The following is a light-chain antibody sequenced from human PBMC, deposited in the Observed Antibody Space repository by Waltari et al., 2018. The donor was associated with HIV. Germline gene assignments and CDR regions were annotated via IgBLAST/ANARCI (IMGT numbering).Light chain of an antibody. CDR1: SRDVGGYRY. Sequence: QSALTQPASVSGSPGQSITISCSGTSRDVGGYRYVSWYQQHPGKAPKLVIFDVSNRPSRVSNRLSASRSGNTATLTLAGLQTEDEGEYFCSAYARSAAHVIFGGGTKLTGL. CDR2: DVS. CDR3: SAYARSAAHVI. V-gene: IGLV2-14*03. J-gene: IGLJ2*01.